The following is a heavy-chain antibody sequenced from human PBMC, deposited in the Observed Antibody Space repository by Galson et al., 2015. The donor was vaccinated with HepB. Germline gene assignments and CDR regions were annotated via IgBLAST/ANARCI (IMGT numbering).Heavy chain of an antibody. V-gene: IGHV3-30-3*01. CDR1: GFTFSSYA. D-gene: IGHD2-21*01. CDR3: ARGLTDSYGSDY. CDR2: ISYDGSNK. J-gene: IGHJ4*02. Sequence: SLRLSCAASGFTFSSYAMHWVRQAPGKGLEWVAVISYDGSNKYYADSVKGRFTIPRDNSKNTLYLQMNSLRAEDTAVYYCARGLTDSYGSDYWGQGTLVTVSS.